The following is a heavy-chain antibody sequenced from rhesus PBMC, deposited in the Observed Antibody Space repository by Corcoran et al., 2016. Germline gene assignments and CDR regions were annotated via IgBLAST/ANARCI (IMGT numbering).Heavy chain of an antibody. CDR1: GYTFTAYY. V-gene: IGHV1-111*02. CDR2: VGREDGEA. J-gene: IGHJ4*01. CDR3: ATWWIRWPPVGFDY. Sequence: EVQLVQSGAEVKKPGASVKIYCKASGYTFTAYYLHWVRQAPGKGLEWLGRVGREDGEAIHAQKFQDRVTSTADTSTDKAYMGLSSLSSEDTAVYYCATWWIRWPPVGFDYWGQGVLVTVSS. D-gene: IGHD5-30*01.